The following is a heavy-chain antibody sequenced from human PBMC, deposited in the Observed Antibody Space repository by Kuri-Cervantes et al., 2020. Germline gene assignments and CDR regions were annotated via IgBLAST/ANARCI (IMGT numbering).Heavy chain of an antibody. V-gene: IGHV3-7*01. CDR2: IKQDGSEK. Sequence: GGSLSLSWVASGFTFSSYWMSWVRQAPGKGLEWVANIKQDGSEKYYVDSVKGRFTISRDNAKNSLYLQMNSLRAEDTAVYYCAAGGGWTYGGKVEHWGQGTLVTVSS. J-gene: IGHJ5*02. CDR3: AAGGGWTYGGKVEH. CDR1: GFTFSSYW. D-gene: IGHD4-23*01.